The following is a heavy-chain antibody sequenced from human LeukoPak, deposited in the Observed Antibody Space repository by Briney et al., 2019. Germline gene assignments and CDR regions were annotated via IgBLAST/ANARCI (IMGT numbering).Heavy chain of an antibody. J-gene: IGHJ3*02. V-gene: IGHV4-39*07. D-gene: IGHD5-24*01. CDR2: IYYSGST. CDR3: AREAYRRDGYTEDAFGI. CDR1: GGSISSSSYY. Sequence: SETLSLTCTVSGGSISSSSYYWGWIRRPPGKGLEWIGSIYYSGSTYYNPSLKSRVTISVDTSKNQFSLKLSSVTAADTAVYYCAREAYRRDGYTEDAFGIWGQGTMVTVSS.